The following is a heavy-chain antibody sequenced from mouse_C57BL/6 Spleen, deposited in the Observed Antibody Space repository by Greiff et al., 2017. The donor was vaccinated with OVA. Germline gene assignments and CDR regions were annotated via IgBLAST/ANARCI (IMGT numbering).Heavy chain of an antibody. CDR3: ARGGSSRSSFDV. CDR1: GFTFSSYA. D-gene: IGHD1-3*01. Sequence: EVKVEESGGGLVKPGGSLKLSCAASGFTFSSYAMSWVRQTPERRLEWVATISDGGSYTYYPDNVQGRFTISRDNAKNNLYLQMSHLKSEDTAMYYCARGGSSRSSFDVWGTGTTVTVSS. CDR2: ISDGGSYT. V-gene: IGHV5-4*03. J-gene: IGHJ1*03.